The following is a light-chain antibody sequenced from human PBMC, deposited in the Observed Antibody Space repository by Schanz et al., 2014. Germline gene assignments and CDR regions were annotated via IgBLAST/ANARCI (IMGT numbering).Light chain of an antibody. V-gene: IGKV1-39*01. CDR1: RTINKF. Sequence: DIQMTQSPSSLSASVGDRVTVTCRASRTINKFLNWYQQKPGQAPKLLIYAANILQSGVPSRFSGSGSGTDFTLTINGLQPEDFATYYCQQNRAFGQGTKVEIK. CDR2: AAN. CDR3: QQNRA. J-gene: IGKJ1*01.